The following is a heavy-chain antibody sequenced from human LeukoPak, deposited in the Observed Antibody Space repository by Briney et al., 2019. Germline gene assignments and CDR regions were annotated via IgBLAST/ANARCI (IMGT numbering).Heavy chain of an antibody. D-gene: IGHD3-16*01. J-gene: IGHJ4*02. Sequence: TSETLSLTCTVSGGSTSSYYWSWIRQPPGKGLEWIGYIYYSGSTNYNPSLKSRVTISVDTSKNQFSLKLSSVTAADTAVYYCARHQVSDYVSDYWGQGTLVTVSS. CDR2: IYYSGST. CDR1: GGSTSSYY. V-gene: IGHV4-59*08. CDR3: ARHQVSDYVSDY.